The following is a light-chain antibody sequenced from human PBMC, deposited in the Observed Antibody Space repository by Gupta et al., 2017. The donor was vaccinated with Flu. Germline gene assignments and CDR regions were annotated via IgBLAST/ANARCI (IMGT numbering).Light chain of an antibody. CDR3: SSYTSSSSYV. V-gene: IGLV2-14*01. Sequence: QSSLTQPASVSGSPGQSITLSCPGTSSDVGGYNYVSWYQQHPGQAPKLMIYEVSNRTAGVSNRFSGSKSGNTASLTISGLQEEDEADYYCSSYTSSSSYVFGTGTKVTVL. CDR2: EVS. J-gene: IGLJ1*01. CDR1: SSDVGGYNY.